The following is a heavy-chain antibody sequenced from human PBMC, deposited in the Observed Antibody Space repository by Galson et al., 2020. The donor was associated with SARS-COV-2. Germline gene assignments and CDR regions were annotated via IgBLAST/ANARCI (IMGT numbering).Heavy chain of an antibody. D-gene: IGHD2-21*01. CDR3: ANLNLDEVGESDYGMDV. CDR2: IIPIFGTA. J-gene: IGHJ6*02. CDR1: GGTFSSYA. Sequence: SVKVSCKASGGTFSSYAISWVRQAPGQGLEWMGGIIPIFGTANYAQKFQGRVTITADESTSTAYMELSSLRSEDTAVYYCANLNLDEVGESDYGMDVWGQGTTVTVSS. V-gene: IGHV1-69*13.